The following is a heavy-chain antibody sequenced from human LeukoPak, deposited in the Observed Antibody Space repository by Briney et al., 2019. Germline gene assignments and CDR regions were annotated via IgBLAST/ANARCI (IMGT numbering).Heavy chain of an antibody. Sequence: GGSLRLYCVASGFTFSSYSLTWVRQTPEKGLAWVSIIGGPGAPTFYADSVEGRFTISRDNSKNTVYLQMNSLRAEDTALYFCARGATRATRHFDLWGRGTLVTVSS. D-gene: IGHD2-15*01. J-gene: IGHJ2*01. CDR3: ARGATRATRHFDL. CDR2: IGGPGAPT. V-gene: IGHV3-23*01. CDR1: GFTFSSYS.